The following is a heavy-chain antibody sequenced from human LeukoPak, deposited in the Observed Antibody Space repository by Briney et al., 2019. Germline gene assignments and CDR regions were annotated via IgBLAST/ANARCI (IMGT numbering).Heavy chain of an antibody. CDR2: INPNSGGT. Sequence: ASAKVSCKASGYTFTGYYMHWVRQAPGQGLEWMGWINPNSGGTNYAQKFQGRVTMTRDTSISTAYMELSRLRSDDTAVYYCARATSRLEWLLNWFDPWGQGTLVTVSS. CDR1: GYTFTGYY. J-gene: IGHJ5*02. D-gene: IGHD3-3*01. CDR3: ARATSRLEWLLNWFDP. V-gene: IGHV1-2*02.